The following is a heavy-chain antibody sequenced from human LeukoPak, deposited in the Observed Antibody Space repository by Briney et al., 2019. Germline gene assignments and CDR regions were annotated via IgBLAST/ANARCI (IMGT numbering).Heavy chain of an antibody. CDR3: ARRSSSGWYHVDY. Sequence: IIYPGDSDTRYSPSFQGQVTISPDKSISTAYLQWSSLKASDTAMYYCARRSSSGWYHVDYWGQGTLVTVSS. V-gene: IGHV5-51*01. J-gene: IGHJ4*02. D-gene: IGHD6-19*01. CDR2: IYPGDSDT.